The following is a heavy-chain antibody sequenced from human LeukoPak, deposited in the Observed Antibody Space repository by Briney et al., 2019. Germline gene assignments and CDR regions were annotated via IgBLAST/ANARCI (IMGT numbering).Heavy chain of an antibody. CDR1: GYSCTNYW. D-gene: IGHD1-26*01. CDR2: IYPGDSDT. V-gene: IGHV5-51*01. J-gene: IGHJ6*03. Sequence: EESPKISCEGGGYSCTNYWSGCVRHMPGKRLELRGIIYPGDSDTRYSPSFQVPVTISADESISTAYLQSVSLTASATAISYGARLIVGATGYMDVWGKGTTVTISS. CDR3: ARLIVGATGYMDV.